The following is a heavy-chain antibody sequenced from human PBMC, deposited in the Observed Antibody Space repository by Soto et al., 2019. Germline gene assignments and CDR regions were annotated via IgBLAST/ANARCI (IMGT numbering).Heavy chain of an antibody. CDR3: ARDFAYFDS. V-gene: IGHV4-61*01. D-gene: IGHD3-3*01. CDR1: GGSVSSGSYY. J-gene: IGHJ4*02. Sequence: SETLSLTCTVSGGSVSSGSYYWSWIRQPPGKGLKWIGYIYYSGSTNYNPTLKSRVTISVDTSKNQFSLKLSSVTAADTAVYFCARDFAYFDSWGQGTLVTVS. CDR2: IYYSGST.